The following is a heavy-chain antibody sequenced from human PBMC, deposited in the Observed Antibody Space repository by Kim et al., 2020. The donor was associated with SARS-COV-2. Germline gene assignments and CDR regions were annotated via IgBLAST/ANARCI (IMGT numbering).Heavy chain of an antibody. CDR2: IYHSGST. J-gene: IGHJ5*02. V-gene: IGHV4-31*03. D-gene: IGHD3-22*01. Sequence: SETLSLTCTVSGDSISTYNYYWNWIRHHPGKGLEWIGYIYHSGSTYYNPSLNSRLTMLVDTSKNQFSLKLTSVTAADTAVYYCAGLPGSGSNWFDPWGQG. CDR3: AGLPGSGSNWFDP. CDR1: GDSISTYNYY.